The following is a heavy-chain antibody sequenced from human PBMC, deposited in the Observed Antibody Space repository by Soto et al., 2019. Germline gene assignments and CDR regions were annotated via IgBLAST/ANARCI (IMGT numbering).Heavy chain of an antibody. V-gene: IGHV2-70*04. D-gene: IGHD3-16*01. J-gene: IGHJ4*02. Sequence: SGPTLVNPTQTLTLTCTFSGYSLSSKGMRVSWIRQPPGKALEWLARIDWDDDKFYSPSLRTRLAISKGTSKNQVVLTMTNVDPMDTATYYCARSPGGFTVATYFFDYWGQGTLVTVSS. CDR1: GYSLSSKGMR. CDR3: ARSPGGFTVATYFFDY. CDR2: IDWDDDK.